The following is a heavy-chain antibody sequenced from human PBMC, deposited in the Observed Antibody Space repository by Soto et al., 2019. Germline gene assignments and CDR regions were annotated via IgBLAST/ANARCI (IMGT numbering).Heavy chain of an antibody. CDR1: GDSISRNGYF. V-gene: IGHV4-31*03. CDR2: IYYSGSS. Sequence: SDTLSLTFTVSGDSISRNGYFWTWIRQHPGKGLEWIGYIYYSGSSYYNPSLKSRVIISVDTSKNHFSLNLTAVTAADTAVYYCARGTMLRGPGYYYAMDXWGQGTTVTVS. J-gene: IGHJ6*02. D-gene: IGHD3-10*01. CDR3: ARGTMLRGPGYYYAMDX.